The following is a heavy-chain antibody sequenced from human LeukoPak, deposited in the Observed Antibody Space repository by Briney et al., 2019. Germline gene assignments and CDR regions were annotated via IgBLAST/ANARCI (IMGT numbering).Heavy chain of an antibody. V-gene: IGHV4-59*01. CDR3: ARDSSWYWNDAFDI. CDR1: GGSISSYY. Sequence: PSETLSLTCTVSGGSISSYYWSWIRQPPGKGLERIGYIYYSGSTNYNPSLKSRVTISVHTSKNQFSLKLSSVTAADTAVYYCARDSSWYWNDAFDIWGQGTMVTVSS. CDR2: IYYSGST. D-gene: IGHD6-13*01. J-gene: IGHJ3*02.